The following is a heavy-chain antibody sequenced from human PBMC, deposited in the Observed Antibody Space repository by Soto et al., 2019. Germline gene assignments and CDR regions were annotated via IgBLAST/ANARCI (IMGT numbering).Heavy chain of an antibody. CDR2: IYYSGST. Sequence: PSETLSLTCTVSGGSISSYYWSWIRQPPGKGLEWIGYIYYSGSTNYNPSLRSRLTISVDTSKNQFSLKLSSVTAADTAVYYCTRDRGYSNWFDPWGQGTLVTVSS. CDR1: GGSISSYY. CDR3: TRDRGYSNWFDP. V-gene: IGHV4-59*01. D-gene: IGHD5-18*01. J-gene: IGHJ5*02.